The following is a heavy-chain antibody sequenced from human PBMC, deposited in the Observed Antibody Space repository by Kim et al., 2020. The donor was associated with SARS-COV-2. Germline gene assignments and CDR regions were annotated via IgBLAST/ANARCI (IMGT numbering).Heavy chain of an antibody. V-gene: IGHV4-59*13. D-gene: IGHD3-10*01. CDR1: GGSISSYY. CDR2: IYYSGST. Sequence: SETLSLTCTVSGGSISSYYWSWIRQPPGKGLEWIGYIYYSGSTNYNPSLKSRVTISVDTSKNQFSLKLSSVTAADTAVYYCARDLLLRGVRGAYGMDVWGQGTTVTVSS. J-gene: IGHJ6*02. CDR3: ARDLLLRGVRGAYGMDV.